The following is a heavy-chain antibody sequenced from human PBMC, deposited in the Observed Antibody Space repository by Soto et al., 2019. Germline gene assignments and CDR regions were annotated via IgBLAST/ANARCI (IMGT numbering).Heavy chain of an antibody. Sequence: QPGGSLRLSCAASGFTFSSYGMHWVRQAPGKGLEWVAVIWYDGSNKYYADSVKGRFTISRDNSKNTLYLQMNSLRAEDTAVYYCARDRSRNYDFWSGYWTHYYYYYGMDVWGQGTTVTVSS. CDR2: IWYDGSNK. CDR3: ARDRSRNYDFWSGYWTHYYYYYGMDV. V-gene: IGHV3-33*01. CDR1: GFTFSSYG. J-gene: IGHJ6*02. D-gene: IGHD3-3*01.